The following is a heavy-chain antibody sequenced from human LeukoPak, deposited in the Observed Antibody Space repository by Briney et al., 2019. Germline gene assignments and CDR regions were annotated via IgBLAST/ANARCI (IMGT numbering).Heavy chain of an antibody. CDR2: ISFSGST. J-gene: IGHJ3*01. D-gene: IGHD1-26*01. Sequence: SETLSLTCNVSGGSFISGGQYWSWVRQYPGKGVEWSGYISFSGSTFYIPYLESRITISIDHSQNLFSLKLKSVTVADPAVYFCPREGPYSGSLIRAFDVWGKGTTVTVSS. CDR3: PREGPYSGSLIRAFDV. CDR1: GGSFISGGQY. V-gene: IGHV4-31*03.